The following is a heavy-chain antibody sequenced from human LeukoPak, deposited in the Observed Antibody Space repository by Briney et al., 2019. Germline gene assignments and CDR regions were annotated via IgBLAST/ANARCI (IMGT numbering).Heavy chain of an antibody. CDR3: AKTWRGRGYYGYGPSEYFYYMDV. CDR2: ISSSSSYI. V-gene: IGHV3-21*04. CDR1: GFTFSSYS. D-gene: IGHD3-10*01. Sequence: GGSLRLSCAASGFTFSSYSTNWVRQAPGKGLEWVSSISSSSSYIYYADSVKGRFTISRDNSKNTLWLQMNSLRGEDTAVYYCAKTWRGRGYYGYGPSEYFYYMDVWGKGTTVTISS. J-gene: IGHJ6*03.